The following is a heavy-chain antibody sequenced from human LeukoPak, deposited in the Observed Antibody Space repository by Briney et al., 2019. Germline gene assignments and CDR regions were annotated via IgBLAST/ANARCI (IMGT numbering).Heavy chain of an antibody. V-gene: IGHV4-39*01. D-gene: IGHD3-22*01. CDR3: ARGVTMIVVVIHDWYFDL. Sequence: PSETLSLTCTVSGGSISSSSYYWGWIRQPPGKGLEWIGNMYYSGRTYYNPSLKSRVTISVDTPKNQFSLKLSSVTAADTAVYYCARGVTMIVVVIHDWYFDLWGRGTLVTVSS. CDR2: MYYSGRT. J-gene: IGHJ2*01. CDR1: GGSISSSSYY.